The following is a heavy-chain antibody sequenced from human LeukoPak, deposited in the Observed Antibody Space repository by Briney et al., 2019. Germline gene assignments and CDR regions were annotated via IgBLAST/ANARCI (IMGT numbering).Heavy chain of an antibody. Sequence: GGSLRLSCAASGFTFSSYAMSWVRQALGKGLEWVSAISGSGGSTYYADSVKGRFTISRDNSKNTLYLQMNSLRAEDTAVYYCAKGVRYFDWLRTFDYWGQGTLVTVSS. V-gene: IGHV3-23*01. CDR2: ISGSGGST. D-gene: IGHD3-9*01. CDR3: AKGVRYFDWLRTFDY. CDR1: GFTFSSYA. J-gene: IGHJ4*02.